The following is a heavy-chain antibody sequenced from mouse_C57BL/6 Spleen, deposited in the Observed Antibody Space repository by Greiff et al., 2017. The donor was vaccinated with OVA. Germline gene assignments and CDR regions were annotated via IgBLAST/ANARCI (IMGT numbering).Heavy chain of an antibody. D-gene: IGHD3-2*02. V-gene: IGHV1-52*01. J-gene: IGHJ2*01. CDR1: GYTFTSYW. CDR2: IDPSDSET. Sequence: QVQLQQSGAELVRPGSSVKLSCKASGYTFTSYWMHWVKQRPIQGLEWIGNIDPSDSETHYNQKFKDKATLTVDKSSSTAYMQLSSLTSEDSAVYYCAGYSSGYDYFDDWGQGTTLTVSS. CDR3: AGYSSGYDYFDD.